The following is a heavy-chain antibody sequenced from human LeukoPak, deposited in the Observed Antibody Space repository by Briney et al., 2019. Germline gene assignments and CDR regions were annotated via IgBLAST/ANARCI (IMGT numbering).Heavy chain of an antibody. CDR2: IWYDGSNK. CDR3: AKDRDEYSLEYFQH. J-gene: IGHJ1*01. D-gene: IGHD5-18*01. V-gene: IGHV3-33*06. CDR1: GFIFSSYA. Sequence: GGSLRLSCAASGFIFSSYAMSGLRQAPGTGLDWVAVIWYDGSNKYYADSVKGRFTSSRDNSKITLYLQMNSLRAEDTAVYYVAKDRDEYSLEYFQHWGQGTLVTVSS.